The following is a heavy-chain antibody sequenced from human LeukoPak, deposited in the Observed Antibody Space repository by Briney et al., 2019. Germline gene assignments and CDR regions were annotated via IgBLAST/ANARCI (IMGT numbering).Heavy chain of an antibody. CDR1: GFIFSNYA. D-gene: IGHD3-22*01. CDR3: VYLDSSGYYYGRLRY. V-gene: IGHV3-23*01. Sequence: GGSLRLSCAASGFIFSNYAMSWVRQAPGKGLEWVSAISGSGGSTYYADSVKGRFTVSRDNSKNTVYLQMSSLGAEDTAVYFCVYLDSSGYYYGRLRYWGQGTPVTVSS. J-gene: IGHJ4*02. CDR2: ISGSGGST.